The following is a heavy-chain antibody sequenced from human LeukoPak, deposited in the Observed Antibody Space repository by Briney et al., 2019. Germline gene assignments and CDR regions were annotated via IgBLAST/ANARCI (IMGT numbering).Heavy chain of an antibody. J-gene: IGHJ4*02. CDR1: GGSTSSYY. CDR2: IYYSGST. V-gene: IGHV4-59*01. CDR3: ARDVGATPGYFDY. Sequence: SETLSLTCTVSGGSTSSYYWNWIRQPPGKGLEWIGYIYYSGSTNYNPSLKSRVTISVDTSKNQFSLKLSSVTAADTAVYYCARDVGATPGYFDYWGQGTLVTVSS. D-gene: IGHD1-26*01.